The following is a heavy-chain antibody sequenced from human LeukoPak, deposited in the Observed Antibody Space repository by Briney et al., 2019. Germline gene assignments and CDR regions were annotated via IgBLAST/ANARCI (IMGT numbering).Heavy chain of an antibody. CDR1: GFAFSSCG. D-gene: IGHD3-10*01. V-gene: IGHV3-30*02. CDR3: AKDRGVGFGEV. Sequence: PGGSLRLSCIESGFAFSSCGMHWVRQAPGKGLEWVAFIRSDGSNKYYADSVKGRFTISRDNSKNTLYLQLDSLGAEDTAVYYCAKDRGVGFGEVWGQGTLVTVSS. CDR2: IRSDGSNK. J-gene: IGHJ4*02.